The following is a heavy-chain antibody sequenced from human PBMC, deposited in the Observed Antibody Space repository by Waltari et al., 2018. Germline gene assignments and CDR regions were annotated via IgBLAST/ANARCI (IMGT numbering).Heavy chain of an antibody. CDR2: IWYDGINK. CDR3: AKEYGDYGDGRYYYYMDV. V-gene: IGHV3-33*06. CDR1: GFTFSSYG. J-gene: IGHJ6*03. D-gene: IGHD4-17*01. Sequence: QVQLVESGGGVVQPGRSLRLSCAASGFTFSSYGMHWVRQAPGKGLEWVAVIWYDGINKYYADSVKGRFTISRDNSKNTLYLQMNSLRAEDTAVYYCAKEYGDYGDGRYYYYMDVWGKGTTVTVSS.